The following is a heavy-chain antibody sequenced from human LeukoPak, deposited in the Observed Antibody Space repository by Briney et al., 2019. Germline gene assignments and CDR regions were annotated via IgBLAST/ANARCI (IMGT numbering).Heavy chain of an antibody. CDR1: GLSFSRFW. D-gene: IGHD4-17*01. J-gene: IGHJ4*02. CDR2: INQDGSDK. Sequence: GGSLRLSCAASGLSFSRFWMNWVRQAPGKGLEGVTNINQDGSDKRYADSVKGRFSISRDNSKNTLDLQMNSLRAEDTAVYYCAKDRTTGIPFDDWGQGTLVTVSS. CDR3: AKDRTTGIPFDD. V-gene: IGHV3-7*03.